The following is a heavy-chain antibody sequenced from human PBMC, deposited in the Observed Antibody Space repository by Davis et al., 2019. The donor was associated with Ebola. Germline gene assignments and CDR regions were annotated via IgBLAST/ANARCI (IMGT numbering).Heavy chain of an antibody. CDR3: AKGRGSYYTLFDY. D-gene: IGHD1-26*01. CDR1: GFTFRNYA. Sequence: GESLKISCAASGFTFRNYAMHWVRQAPGKGLEWVAVVSHSEREKFYADSVKGRLTISRDNSENPLYLQMNSLRAEDTAVYYCAKGRGSYYTLFDYWGQGTLVTVSS. V-gene: IGHV3-30*04. J-gene: IGHJ4*02. CDR2: VSHSEREK.